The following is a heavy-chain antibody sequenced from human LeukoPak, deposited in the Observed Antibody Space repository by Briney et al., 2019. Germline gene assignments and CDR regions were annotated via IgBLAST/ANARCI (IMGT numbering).Heavy chain of an antibody. CDR3: ARFGELLYNWFDP. Sequence: PSETLSLTCTVSGYSISSGYYWGWIRQPPGKGLEWIGSIYHSGSTYYNPSLKSRVTISVDTSKNQFSLKLGSVTAADTAVYYCARFGELLYNWFDPWGQGTLVTVSS. CDR2: IYHSGST. CDR1: GYSISSGYY. J-gene: IGHJ5*02. D-gene: IGHD3-10*01. V-gene: IGHV4-38-2*02.